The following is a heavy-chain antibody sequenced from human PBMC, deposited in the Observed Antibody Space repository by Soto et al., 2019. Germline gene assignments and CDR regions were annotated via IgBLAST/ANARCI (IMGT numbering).Heavy chain of an antibody. Sequence: QVQLVESGGGVVQPGRSLRLSCAASGFTFSSYGMHWVRQAPDKGLEWVSVIWYEGSKKYYADSVKRRFTISRDNSKNTLYLQMKSLRAEDTAVYYCARAREYSDILTGLRSPFDYWGQGTLVTVSS. CDR2: IWYEGSKK. J-gene: IGHJ4*02. V-gene: IGHV3-33*01. CDR3: ARAREYSDILTGLRSPFDY. CDR1: GFTFSSYG. D-gene: IGHD3-9*01.